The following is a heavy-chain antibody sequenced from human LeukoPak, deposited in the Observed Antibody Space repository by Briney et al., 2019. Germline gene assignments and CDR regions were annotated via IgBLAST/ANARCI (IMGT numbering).Heavy chain of an antibody. CDR2: INHSGST. CDR3: ARGTNILTGYYYYMDV. V-gene: IGHV4-34*01. Sequence: SETLSLTCAVYGGSFSGYYWSWLRQPPGKGLEWIGEINHSGSTNYNPSLKSRVTISVDTSKNQFSLKLSSVTAAATAVYYCARGTNILTGYYYYMDVWGKGTTVTVSS. J-gene: IGHJ6*03. CDR1: GGSFSGYY. D-gene: IGHD3-9*01.